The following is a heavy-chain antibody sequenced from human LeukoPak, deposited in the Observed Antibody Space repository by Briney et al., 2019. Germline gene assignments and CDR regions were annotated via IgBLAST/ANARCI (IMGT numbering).Heavy chain of an antibody. V-gene: IGHV1-69*13. J-gene: IGHJ6*02. D-gene: IGHD6-19*01. CDR2: IIPIFGTA. CDR1: GGTFSSYA. Sequence: ASVTVSCKASGGTFSSYAISWVRQAPGQGLEWMGGIIPIFGTANYAQKFQGRVTITADESTSTAHMELSSLRSEDTAVYYCARGLAVAGMAPSTRLYGMDVWGQGTTVTVSS. CDR3: ARGLAVAGMAPSTRLYGMDV.